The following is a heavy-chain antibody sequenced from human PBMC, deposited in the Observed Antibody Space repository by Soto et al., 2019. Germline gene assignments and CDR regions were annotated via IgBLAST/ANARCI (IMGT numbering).Heavy chain of an antibody. CDR1: GYTFNSYG. D-gene: IGHD4-17*01. J-gene: IGHJ6*02. Sequence: QVQLVQSGAEVNKPGASVKVSCKASGYTFNSYGISWVRQAPGQGLEWMGWISIYNGNTNYAQKLQGRVTMTTDTSTRTAYMELRSLSTDDTAVYYCARDVRSHDYGPYYYCMDVWGQGTTVTVSS. V-gene: IGHV1-18*01. CDR2: ISIYNGNT. CDR3: ARDVRSHDYGPYYYCMDV.